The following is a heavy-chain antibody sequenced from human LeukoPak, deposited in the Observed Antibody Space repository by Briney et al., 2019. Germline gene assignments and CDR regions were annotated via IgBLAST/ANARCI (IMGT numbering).Heavy chain of an antibody. CDR1: GYTFTDYY. Sequence: ASVKVSCKASGYTFTDYYMHWVRQAPGQGLEWMGWINPNSGGTNYAQKFQGRVIMTRDTSIRTAYMELSRLRFDDTAIYYCARDRTERDFDYWGQGTLVTVSS. V-gene: IGHV1-2*02. CDR3: ARDRTERDFDY. J-gene: IGHJ4*02. CDR2: INPNSGGT.